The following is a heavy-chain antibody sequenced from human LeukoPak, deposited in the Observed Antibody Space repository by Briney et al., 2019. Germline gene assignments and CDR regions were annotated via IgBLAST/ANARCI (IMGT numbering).Heavy chain of an antibody. Sequence: GGSLKISCTASGYSFTNYWIGWVRQMPGKGLEWMGIIDPSDSVTRHTPSFQGQVTISADKSLSTAYLQWNSLKASDTAMYYCARQTAMGRSGDYWGQGTLVIVSS. V-gene: IGHV5-51*01. J-gene: IGHJ4*02. D-gene: IGHD5-18*01. CDR1: GYSFTNYW. CDR2: IDPSDSVT. CDR3: ARQTAMGRSGDY.